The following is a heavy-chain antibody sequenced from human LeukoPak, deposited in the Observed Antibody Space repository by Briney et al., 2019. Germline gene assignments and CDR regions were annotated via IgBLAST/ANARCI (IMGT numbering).Heavy chain of an antibody. CDR2: IWYDGSNK. CDR3: AREIRSQIRGYSYGSFDY. V-gene: IGHV3-33*01. CDR1: GFTFSSYG. J-gene: IGHJ4*02. Sequence: GGSLRLSCAASGFTFSSYGMHWVRQAPGKGLEWVAVIWYDGSNKYCADSVKGRFTISRDNSKNTLYLQMNSLRAEDTAVYYCAREIRSQIRGYSYGSFDYWGQGTLVTVSS. D-gene: IGHD5-18*01.